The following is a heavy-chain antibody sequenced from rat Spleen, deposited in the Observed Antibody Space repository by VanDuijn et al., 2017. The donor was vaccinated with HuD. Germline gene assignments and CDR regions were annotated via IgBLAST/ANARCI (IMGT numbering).Heavy chain of an antibody. CDR3: SRGYVMDA. J-gene: IGHJ4*01. V-gene: IGHV5-29*01. CDR2: ISYGGSST. Sequence: EVQLVESDGGLVQPGRSLKLSCAASGFTFSDYGMAWVRQAPTKGLEWVATISYGGSSTYYRDSVKGRFTISRDNAKSTLYLQMDSLRSEDTATYYCSRGYVMDAWGQGASVTVSS. CDR1: GFTFSDYG.